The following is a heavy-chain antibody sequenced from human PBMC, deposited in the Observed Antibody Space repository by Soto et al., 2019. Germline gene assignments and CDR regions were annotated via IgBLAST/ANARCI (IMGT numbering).Heavy chain of an antibody. V-gene: IGHV3-30-3*01. CDR1: GFTFSTYA. D-gene: IGHD4-17*01. J-gene: IGHJ4*02. CDR2: ISYDGSTK. Sequence: QVQLVESGGGVVQPGRSLRLSCAASGFTFSTYAMHWVRQAPGKGLEWVAVISYDGSTKYYADSVKGRFTISRDNSQNTLYLQMNPLRPADTAVYYCARVRTTVLIYYWGQGTLVTVSS. CDR3: ARVRTTVLIYY.